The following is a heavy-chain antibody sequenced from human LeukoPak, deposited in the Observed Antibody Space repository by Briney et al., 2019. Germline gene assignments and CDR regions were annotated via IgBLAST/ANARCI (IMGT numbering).Heavy chain of an antibody. Sequence: SETLSLTCAVYGGSFSGYYWSWIRQPPGKGLEWIGEINHSRSTNYNPPLKSRVTISVDTSKNQFSLKLSSVTAADTAVYYCARTTPYYYYYGMDVWGQGTTVTVSS. D-gene: IGHD1-1*01. CDR1: GGSFSGYY. CDR2: INHSRST. J-gene: IGHJ6*02. CDR3: ARTTPYYYYYGMDV. V-gene: IGHV4-34*01.